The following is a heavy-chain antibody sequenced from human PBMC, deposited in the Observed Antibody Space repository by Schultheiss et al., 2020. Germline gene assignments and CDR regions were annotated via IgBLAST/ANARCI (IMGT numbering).Heavy chain of an antibody. D-gene: IGHD5-18*01. Sequence: GGSLRLSCAASGFTFRSYAMSWVRQAPGKGLEWVSTISGSGGSTYYADSVKGRFTISRDNSKNTLYLQMNSLRAEDTAVYYCAKGWLQLWLATFDYWGQGTLVTVSS. CDR1: GFTFRSYA. V-gene: IGHV3-23*01. J-gene: IGHJ4*02. CDR3: AKGWLQLWLATFDY. CDR2: ISGSGGST.